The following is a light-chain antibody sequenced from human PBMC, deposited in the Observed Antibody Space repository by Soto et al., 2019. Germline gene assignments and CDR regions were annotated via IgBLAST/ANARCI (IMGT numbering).Light chain of an antibody. Sequence: QSALTQPASVSGSPGQSITISCTGTSSDVGGHNYVSWYQQHPGKAPKLLIYEVRVRPSGVSIRFSGSKSANTASLTISGLQAEDEAYYYCSSYTTTSTLRVFGGGTKLTVL. CDR3: SSYTTTSTLRV. CDR2: EVR. V-gene: IGLV2-14*01. CDR1: SSDVGGHNY. J-gene: IGLJ3*02.